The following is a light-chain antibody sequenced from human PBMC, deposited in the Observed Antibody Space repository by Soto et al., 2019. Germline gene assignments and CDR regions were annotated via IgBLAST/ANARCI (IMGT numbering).Light chain of an antibody. CDR3: MQGTHWPPYT. CDR1: QSLVNGAGNNY. J-gene: IGKJ2*01. CDR2: KIS. Sequence: EVILTQSPLSLTVTLGQPASISCRSSQSLVNGAGNNYLNWFHQRPGQSPRRLIYKISNRDSGVPDRFSCSGSGPDFTLRISRVEPDDIGVYYCMQGTHWPPYTFGQGTKLEIK. V-gene: IGKV2-30*01.